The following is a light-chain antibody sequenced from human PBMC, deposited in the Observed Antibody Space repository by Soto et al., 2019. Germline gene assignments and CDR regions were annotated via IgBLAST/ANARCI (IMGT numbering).Light chain of an antibody. CDR2: DTS. CDR1: QSVTRSS. J-gene: IGKJ1*01. Sequence: VLTQTPGTLSLSPGERATLSCRSSQSVTRSSLAWYQQKSGQAPRLLIYDTSRRATGIPDRFSGSGSGTEFTLTISRLDPDDFAVYYCHQFCSSPPRTFGQGTKVEIK. V-gene: IGKV3-20*01. CDR3: HQFCSSPPRT.